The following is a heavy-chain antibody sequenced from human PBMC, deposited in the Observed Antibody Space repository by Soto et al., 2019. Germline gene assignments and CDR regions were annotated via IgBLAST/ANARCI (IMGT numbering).Heavy chain of an antibody. CDR2: ISYDGSNK. V-gene: IGHV3-30*18. CDR1: GFTFSRYG. CDR3: AKSVSGYTGYFDY. D-gene: IGHD3-22*01. Sequence: HPGGSLRLSCAASGFTFSRYGMHWVRQAPGKGLEGVAVISYDGSNKYYADSVKGRFTISRDNSKNTLYLQMNSLRAEDTAVYYCAKSVSGYTGYFDYWGQGTLVNVSS. J-gene: IGHJ4*02.